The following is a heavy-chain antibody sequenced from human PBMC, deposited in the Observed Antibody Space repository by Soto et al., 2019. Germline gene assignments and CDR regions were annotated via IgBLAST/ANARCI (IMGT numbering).Heavy chain of an antibody. CDR2: IYYSGST. J-gene: IGHJ4*02. V-gene: IGHV4-59*08. CDR1: GGSISNSY. CDR3: ASSRGIGLTVFDY. Sequence: SETLSLTCTVSGGSISNSYWSWIRQPPGKGLEWIGYIYYSGSTNYNPSLKSRVTISIDTSKNQFSLKLNFVTAADTAVYYCASSRGIGLTVFDYWGQGALVTVSS. D-gene: IGHD3-10*01.